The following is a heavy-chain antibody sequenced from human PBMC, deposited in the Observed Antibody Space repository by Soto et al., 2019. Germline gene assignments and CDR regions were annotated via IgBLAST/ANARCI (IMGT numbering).Heavy chain of an antibody. J-gene: IGHJ6*02. CDR1: GGTFSSYA. V-gene: IGHV1-69*06. D-gene: IGHD4-17*01. Sequence: QGQLVQSGAEVEKPGSSVKVSCKASGGTFSSYAIRWVRQAPGQGLEWMGGIIPIFGTANYAQKFQGRVTITADKSTSTAYMELSSLRSEDTAVYYCAAPLRTSYYYYGMDVWGQGTTVTVSS. CDR2: IIPIFGTA. CDR3: AAPLRTSYYYYGMDV.